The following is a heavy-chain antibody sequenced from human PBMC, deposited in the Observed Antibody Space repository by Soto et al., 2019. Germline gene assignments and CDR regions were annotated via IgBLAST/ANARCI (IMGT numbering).Heavy chain of an antibody. Sequence: QVRLVESGGGVVQPGRSLRLSCAASGFTFSNYGMHWVRQAPGKGLEWVAVILYDGINKYYADSVKGRFTISRDNSKSTLYLQMNSLRTEGTAVYYCAKEWMVAATRFDYWGQGTLVTVSS. J-gene: IGHJ4*02. CDR1: GFTFSNYG. D-gene: IGHD2-15*01. CDR2: ILYDGINK. CDR3: AKEWMVAATRFDY. V-gene: IGHV3-30*18.